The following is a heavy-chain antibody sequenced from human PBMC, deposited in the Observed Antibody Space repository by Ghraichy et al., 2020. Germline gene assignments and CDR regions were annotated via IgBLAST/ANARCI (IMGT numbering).Heavy chain of an antibody. D-gene: IGHD6-13*01. J-gene: IGHJ1*01. CDR3: ARDTSSSWFPYFKH. V-gene: IGHV4-59*01. Sequence: SETLSLTCTVSGGSISSYYWSWIRQPPGKGLEWIGYIYYSGSTNYNPSLKSRVTISVDTSKSQFSLMLSSVTAADTAVYYCARDTSSSWFPYFKHWGQGTLVTVPS. CDR2: IYYSGST. CDR1: GGSISSYY.